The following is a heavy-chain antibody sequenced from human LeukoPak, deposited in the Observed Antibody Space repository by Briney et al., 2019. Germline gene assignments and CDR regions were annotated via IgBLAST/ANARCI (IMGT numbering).Heavy chain of an antibody. CDR3: TDGSGSFDY. CDR2: IKSKTDGGTT. D-gene: IGHD3-10*01. Sequence: GGSLRLSCAASKFTFNDAWMSWVRQAPGKGLEWVGRIKSKTDGGTTDYAAPVKGRFTISRDDSKNTLYLQMNSLKTEDTAVYYCTDGSGSFDYWGQGTLVTVSS. J-gene: IGHJ4*02. CDR1: KFTFNDAW. V-gene: IGHV3-15*01.